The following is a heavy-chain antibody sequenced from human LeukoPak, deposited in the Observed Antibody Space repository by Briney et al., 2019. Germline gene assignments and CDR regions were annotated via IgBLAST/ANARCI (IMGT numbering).Heavy chain of an antibody. J-gene: IGHJ4*02. Sequence: GASVKVSCKASGYTFTSYGITWVRQAPGQGLEWMGWISAYNGNTNYAQKLQGRVTMTRDTSTSTVYMELSSLRSEDTAVYYCAREGVAGDYDYWGQGTLVTVSS. CDR1: GYTFTSYG. CDR2: ISAYNGNT. V-gene: IGHV1-18*04. CDR3: AREGVAGDYDY. D-gene: IGHD4-17*01.